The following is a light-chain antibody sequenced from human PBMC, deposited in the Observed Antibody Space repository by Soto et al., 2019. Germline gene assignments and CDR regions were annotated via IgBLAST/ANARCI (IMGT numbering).Light chain of an antibody. CDR3: QTWGTGIHVV. J-gene: IGLJ2*01. CDR1: SGHSSYA. V-gene: IGLV4-69*01. Sequence: QLVLTQSPSASASLGASVKLTCTLNSGHSSYAIAWHQQQPEKGPRYLMKLNSDGSHSKGDGIPDRVSGSSSGAERYLTISSLQSEDEADYYCQTWGTGIHVVFGGGTKLTVL. CDR2: LNSDGSH.